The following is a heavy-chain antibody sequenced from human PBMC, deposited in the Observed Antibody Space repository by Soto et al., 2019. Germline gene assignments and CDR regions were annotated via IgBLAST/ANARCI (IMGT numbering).Heavy chain of an antibody. CDR2: INSDGSST. Sequence: GGSLRLSCAASGFTFSSYWMHWVRQAPGKGLVWVSRINSDGSSTSYADSVKGRFAISRDNAKNTLYLQMNSLRAEDTAVYYCARAAAGPNWFDPWGQGTLVTVSS. V-gene: IGHV3-74*01. CDR1: GFTFSSYW. CDR3: ARAAAGPNWFDP. D-gene: IGHD6-13*01. J-gene: IGHJ5*02.